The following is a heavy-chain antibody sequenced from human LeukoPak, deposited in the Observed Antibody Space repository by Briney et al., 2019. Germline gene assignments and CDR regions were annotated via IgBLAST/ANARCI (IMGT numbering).Heavy chain of an antibody. D-gene: IGHD3-10*01. CDR3: ARDLAPLLWFGEPREV. CDR2: IYSAGTT. Sequence: GGSLRLSCAAPGFNVSKSYLSWVRQAPGKGLEWVAVIYSAGTTYYADSVKGRFTISREKSTNTLYLQMNSLSAEDTAVYYCARDLAPLLWFGEPREVWGKGTTVTVSS. CDR1: GFNVSKSY. V-gene: IGHV3-53*01. J-gene: IGHJ6*04.